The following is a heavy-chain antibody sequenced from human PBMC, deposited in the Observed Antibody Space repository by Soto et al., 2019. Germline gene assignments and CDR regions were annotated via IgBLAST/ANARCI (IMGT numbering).Heavy chain of an antibody. Sequence: GGSLRLSCTASGYPFGNFLMSWFRQAPGKGMEWVGFIRSQPYGGTAEYAASVRGRFTISRDDSKGIAYLQMNSLQTEDSGVYYCIGSFPFWGQGTLVTVSS. CDR3: IGSFPF. CDR1: GYPFGNFL. CDR2: IRSQPYGGTA. D-gene: IGHD3-10*01. J-gene: IGHJ4*02. V-gene: IGHV3-49*03.